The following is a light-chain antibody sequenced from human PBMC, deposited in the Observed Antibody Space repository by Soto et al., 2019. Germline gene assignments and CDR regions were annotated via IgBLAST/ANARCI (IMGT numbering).Light chain of an antibody. J-gene: IGLJ2*01. V-gene: IGLV1-51*01. CDR3: GAWDTTLNAEV. CDR1: SSNLGQNA. Sequence: QSVLTQPPSVSAAPGQRVTISCSGSSSNLGQNAVSWYQHLPGTAPKLLFRDNDQRPSGIPDRFSASKSATSATLAITGLQAGDEADYYCGAWDTTLNAEVFGGGTKVTVL. CDR2: DND.